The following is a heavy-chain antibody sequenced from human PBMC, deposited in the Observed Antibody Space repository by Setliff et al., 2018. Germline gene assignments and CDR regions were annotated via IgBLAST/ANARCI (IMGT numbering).Heavy chain of an antibody. J-gene: IGHJ2*01. D-gene: IGHD6-19*01. Sequence: PSETLSLTCSVSGASISSDGYYWSWIRQYPGKGLEWIGYIYYSGSTYYNPSLKSRVTISLDTSKNQFSLELNSVTAADTAVHYCARSRTIAVKGGVFAVWGRGTLVTVSS. CDR3: ARSRTIAVKGGVFAV. CDR2: IYYSGST. V-gene: IGHV4-31*03. CDR1: GASISSDGYY.